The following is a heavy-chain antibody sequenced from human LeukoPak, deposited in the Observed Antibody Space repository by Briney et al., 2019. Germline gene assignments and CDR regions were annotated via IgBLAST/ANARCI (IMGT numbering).Heavy chain of an antibody. J-gene: IGHJ4*02. CDR2: ISAYNGNT. CDR1: GYTFTSYG. CDR3: ARDQTHRSSGSCY. D-gene: IGHD6-19*01. V-gene: IGHV1-18*01. Sequence: SVKVSCKASGYTFTSYGISWVRQAPAQGLEGMGWISAYNGNTNYAQKLQGRVTMTTDTSTSTAYMELRSLRSDDTAVYYCARDQTHRSSGSCYWGQGTLVTVSS.